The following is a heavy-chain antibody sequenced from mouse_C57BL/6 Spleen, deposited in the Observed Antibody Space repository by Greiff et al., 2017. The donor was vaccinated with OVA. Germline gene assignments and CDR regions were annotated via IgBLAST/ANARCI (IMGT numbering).Heavy chain of an antibody. CDR3: ARHEDMDDYGSSYDWYFDD. CDR2: FYPGSGSI. CDR1: GYTFTEYS. Sequence: QVQLQQSGAELVKPGASVKLSCKASGYTFTEYSIHWVKQRSGQGLEWIGRFYPGSGSIKYNEKFKDKATLTADKSSSTVYMELSRLTSEDSAVYCSARHEDMDDYGSSYDWYFDDWGTGTTVTVSS. V-gene: IGHV1-62-2*01. J-gene: IGHJ1*03. D-gene: IGHD1-1*01.